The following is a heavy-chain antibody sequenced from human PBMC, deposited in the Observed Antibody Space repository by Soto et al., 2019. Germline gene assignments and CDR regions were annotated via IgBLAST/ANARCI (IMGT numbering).Heavy chain of an antibody. J-gene: IGHJ5*02. V-gene: IGHV4-59*01. CDR1: GGSISSYY. CDR3: ARAQGRDGYPHRQPFDP. D-gene: IGHD5-12*01. CDR2: IYYSGST. Sequence: SETLSLTCTVSGGSISSYYWSWIRQPPGKGLEWIGYIYYSGSTNYNPSLKSRVTISVDTSKNQFSLKLSSVTAADTAVYYCARAQGRDGYPHRQPFDPWGQGTLVTVSS.